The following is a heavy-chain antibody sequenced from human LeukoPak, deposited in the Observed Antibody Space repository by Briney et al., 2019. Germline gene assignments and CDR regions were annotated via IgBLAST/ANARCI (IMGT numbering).Heavy chain of an antibody. J-gene: IGHJ5*02. Sequence: ASVKVSCKASGYTFTAYYIHWVRQAPGQGLEWMGRINPNTGGTNYAQKFQGRVTMTRDTSITTAYMELSRLTSDDTAQDYCAKVPPCITAAVIWLDPWGQGALVSVSS. D-gene: IGHD6-13*01. CDR1: GYTFTAYY. V-gene: IGHV1-2*06. CDR3: AKVPPCITAAVIWLDP. CDR2: INPNTGGT.